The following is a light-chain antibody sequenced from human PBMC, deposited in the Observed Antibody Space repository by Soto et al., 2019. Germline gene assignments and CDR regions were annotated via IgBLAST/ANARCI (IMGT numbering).Light chain of an antibody. CDR2: LDSDGSH. CDR3: QTWGTGIHVV. CDR1: SGHSSYA. J-gene: IGLJ2*01. Sequence: QPVLTQSPSASASLGASVKLTCTLSSGHSSYAIAWHQQQPEKGPRYLMKLDSDGSHTKGDAIPDRFSGSTSGAERYLPISSLQSDDEADDSCQTWGTGIHVVFGGGTKLTVL. V-gene: IGLV4-69*01.